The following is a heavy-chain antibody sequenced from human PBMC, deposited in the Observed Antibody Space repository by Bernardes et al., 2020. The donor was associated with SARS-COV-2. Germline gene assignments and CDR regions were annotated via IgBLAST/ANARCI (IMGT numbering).Heavy chain of an antibody. CDR1: GFTFSSYA. D-gene: IGHD6-13*01. CDR2: ISGSGGST. V-gene: IGHV3-23*01. Sequence: GGSLRLSCAASGFTFSSYAMSWVRQAPGKGLEWVSAISGSGGSTYYADSVKGRFTISRDNSKNTLYLQMNSLRAEDTAVYYCAKDWAAAGRYYYYMDVWGKGTTVTVSS. J-gene: IGHJ6*03. CDR3: AKDWAAAGRYYYYMDV.